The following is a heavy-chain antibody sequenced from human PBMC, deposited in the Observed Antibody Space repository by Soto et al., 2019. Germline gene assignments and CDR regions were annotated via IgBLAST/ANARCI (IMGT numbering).Heavy chain of an antibody. CDR2: IYYSGST. CDR1: VGSISSYY. J-gene: IGHJ4*02. D-gene: IGHD5-12*01. V-gene: IGHV4-59*01. CDR3: AKDPVEMATIFDY. Sequence: SETLSLTCTVSVGSISSYYWSWIRQPPGKGLEWIGYIYYSGSTNYNPSVKGRFTISRDNSKNTLYLQMNSLRAEDTAVYYCAKDPVEMATIFDYWGQGTLVTVSS.